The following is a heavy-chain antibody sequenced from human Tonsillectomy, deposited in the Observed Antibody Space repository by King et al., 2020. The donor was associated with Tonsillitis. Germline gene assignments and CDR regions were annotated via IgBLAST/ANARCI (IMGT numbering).Heavy chain of an antibody. D-gene: IGHD1-26*01. V-gene: IGHV3-66*01. CDR3: ARDSGRRGGSYDY. Sequence: EVQLVESGGGLVQPGGSLRLSCAASGFTVSSNYMSWVRQAPGKGLEGVSVIYSGGRTYYADSVKGRFTISGDNSKNTLYLQMNSLRAEETAVYYCARDSGRRGGSYDYWGQGTLVTVSS. CDR2: IYSGGRT. J-gene: IGHJ4*02. CDR1: GFTVSSNY.